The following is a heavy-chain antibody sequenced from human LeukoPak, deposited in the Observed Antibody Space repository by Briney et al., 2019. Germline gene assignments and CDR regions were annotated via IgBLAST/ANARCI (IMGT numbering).Heavy chain of an antibody. CDR1: RGTFSNYA. J-gene: IGHJ4*02. Sequence: ASVKVSCKASRGTFSNYAISWVRQAPGQGLEWMGVIIPIFGTANYAQKFQGRVTITADESTSTGYMELSSLRSEDTAVYYCARGFDYGDYLYYFDYWGQGTLVTVSS. CDR2: IIPIFGTA. CDR3: ARGFDYGDYLYYFDY. D-gene: IGHD4-17*01. V-gene: IGHV1-69*13.